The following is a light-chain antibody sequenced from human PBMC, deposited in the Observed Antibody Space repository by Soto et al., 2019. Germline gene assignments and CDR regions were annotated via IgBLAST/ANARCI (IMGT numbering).Light chain of an antibody. J-gene: IGLJ1*01. Sequence: QSALTQPASVYGSPGQSITISCTGTSSDVGGYNYVSWYQQHPGKAPKLMIYDVSNRPSGVSDRFSGSKSGNTASLTISGLQAEDEADYYCSSYTSSSTQVFGTGTKVTVL. CDR2: DVS. V-gene: IGLV2-14*01. CDR3: SSYTSSSTQV. CDR1: SSDVGGYNY.